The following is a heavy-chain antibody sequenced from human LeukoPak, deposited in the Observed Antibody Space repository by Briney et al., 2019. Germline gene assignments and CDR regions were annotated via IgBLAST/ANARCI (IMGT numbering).Heavy chain of an antibody. J-gene: IGHJ5*02. D-gene: IGHD5-12*01. V-gene: IGHV4-39*07. Sequence: SETLSLTCTVSGGSISSGSYYWGWIRQPPGKGLECIGTIYSGSTNYNPSLKSRVTISVDTSKNQFSLKVSSVTAADTAVYYCARVEDSGYDYRGWFDPWGQGTLVTVSS. CDR2: IYSGST. CDR3: ARVEDSGYDYRGWFDP. CDR1: GGSISSGSYY.